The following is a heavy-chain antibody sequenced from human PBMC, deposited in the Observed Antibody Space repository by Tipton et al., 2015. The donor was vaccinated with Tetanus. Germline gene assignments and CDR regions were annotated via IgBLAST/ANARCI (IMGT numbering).Heavy chain of an antibody. J-gene: IGHJ4*02. D-gene: IGHD1-1*01. CDR1: GGSLGSDGYS. V-gene: IGHV4-30-2*01. Sequence: TLSLTCDVSGGSLGSDGYSWGWIRQPPGKGLEYIGYIYHSGTASYNPSLKSRVTLSVDRSKNQFSLRLTSVTAADTAVYYCARANNEFPKKGPFDSWGQGSLVIVSS. CDR3: ARANNEFPKKGPFDS. CDR2: IYHSGTA.